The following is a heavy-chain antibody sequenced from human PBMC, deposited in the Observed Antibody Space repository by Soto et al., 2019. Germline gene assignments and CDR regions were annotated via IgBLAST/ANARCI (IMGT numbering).Heavy chain of an antibody. CDR1: GFTFSSYA. J-gene: IGHJ6*02. D-gene: IGHD3-9*01. Sequence: GGSLRLSCAASGFTFSSYAMSWVRQAPGKGLEWVSAISGSGGSTYYADSVKGRFTISRDNSKNTLYLQMNSLRAEDTAVYYCAKGSTELRYFDWLLYYYGMDVWGQGTTVTVSS. CDR2: ISGSGGST. V-gene: IGHV3-23*01. CDR3: AKGSTELRYFDWLLYYYGMDV.